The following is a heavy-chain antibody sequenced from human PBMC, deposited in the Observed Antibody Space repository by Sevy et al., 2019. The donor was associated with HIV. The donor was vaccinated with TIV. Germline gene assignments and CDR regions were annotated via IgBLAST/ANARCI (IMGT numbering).Heavy chain of an antibody. J-gene: IGHJ6*03. CDR1: GYIFTGYY. CDR2: INPDSGDT. V-gene: IGHV1-2*02. CDR3: AGAGARGIVGVGIDNSYYYMDV. D-gene: IGHD3-3*02. Sequence: ASVKVSCKASGYIFTGYYIHWVRQAPGQGLEWMGWINPDSGDTNSAQTFQGRVTMTRHTSIRTAYMELSRLTSDDTAVYYGAGAGARGIVGVGIDNSYYYMDVWGKGTTVTVSS.